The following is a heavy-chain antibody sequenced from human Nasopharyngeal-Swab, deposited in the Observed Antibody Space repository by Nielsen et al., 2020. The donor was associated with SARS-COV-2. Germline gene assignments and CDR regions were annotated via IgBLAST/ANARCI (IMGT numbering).Heavy chain of an antibody. J-gene: IGHJ5*02. V-gene: IGHV1-24*01. CDR1: GYTLTELS. CDR3: ARPLGSSPSNWFDP. Sequence: ASVKVSCKVSGYTLTELSMHWVRQAPGKGLEWMGGFDPEDGETIYAQKFQGRVTMTEDTSTDTAYMELSSLRSEDTAVYYCARPLGSSPSNWFDPWGQGTLVTVSS. D-gene: IGHD6-13*01. CDR2: FDPEDGET.